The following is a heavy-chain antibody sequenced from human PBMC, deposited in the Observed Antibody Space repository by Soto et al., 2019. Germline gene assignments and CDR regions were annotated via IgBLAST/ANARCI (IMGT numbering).Heavy chain of an antibody. CDR3: ARVGGYYYDSSGSWSGAFDI. J-gene: IGHJ3*02. CDR1: VFTFSSYE. D-gene: IGHD3-22*01. CDR2: ISSSGSTI. V-gene: IGHV3-48*03. Sequence: PWGSLRLSCASSVFTFSSYEMDWVRQAPGKGLDLVSYISSSGSTIYYADSVKGRFTISRDNAKNSLYLQMNSLRAEDTAVYYCARVGGYYYDSSGSWSGAFDIWGQGTMVTVSS.